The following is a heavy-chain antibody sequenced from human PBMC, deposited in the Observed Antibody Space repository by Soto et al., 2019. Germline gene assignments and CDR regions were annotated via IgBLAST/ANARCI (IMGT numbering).Heavy chain of an antibody. CDR1: GFTFSGDS. D-gene: IGHD3-10*01. V-gene: IGHV3-48*02. J-gene: IGHJ6*02. Sequence: PGGSLRLSCVSAGFTFSGDSMNWVRQAPGKGLEWVSYISSSSSSRYYADSVKGRFTISRDNAKNSLYLQMNSLRDEDTAVYYCARPGSGSYSGMDVWGQGTTVTVSS. CDR3: ARPGSGSYSGMDV. CDR2: ISSSSSSR.